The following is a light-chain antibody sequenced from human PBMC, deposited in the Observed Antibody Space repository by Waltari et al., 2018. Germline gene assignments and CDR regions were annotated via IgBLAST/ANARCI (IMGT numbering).Light chain of an antibody. CDR2: GAS. J-gene: IGKJ1*01. CDR3: QQYNAWPRT. V-gene: IGKV3-15*01. Sequence: EIVMTQSPATLSVSPGERATLSCRASQGVSSSLAWYQEKPGQAPSLLIYGASTRATGIPGRISGSGSGAEFTLTISSLQSEDSAVYYCQQYNAWPRTFGQGTKLEVK. CDR1: QGVSSS.